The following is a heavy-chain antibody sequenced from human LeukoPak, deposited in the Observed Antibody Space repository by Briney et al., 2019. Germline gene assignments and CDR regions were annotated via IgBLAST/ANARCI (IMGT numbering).Heavy chain of an antibody. CDR3: SKGAAVLPSGIAASSHEY. J-gene: IGHJ4*02. Sequence: GGSLRLSCTASGYTFSDYGMHWVRQAPGKGLEWLSVISYSGVVKFYADSVKGRFTISRDNSKNTVYLQMNNLADEDTAVYYCSKGAAVLPSGIAASSHEYWGQGTLVTVSS. CDR1: GYTFSDYG. D-gene: IGHD6-25*01. CDR2: ISYSGVVK. V-gene: IGHV3-30*18.